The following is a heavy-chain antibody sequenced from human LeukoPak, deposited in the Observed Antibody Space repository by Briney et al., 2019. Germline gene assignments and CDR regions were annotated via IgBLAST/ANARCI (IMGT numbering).Heavy chain of an antibody. CDR2: INSDGSST. J-gene: IGHJ3*02. CDR1: GFTFSSYW. V-gene: IGHV3-74*01. Sequence: GRSLRLSCAASGFTFSSYWMHWVRQAPGKGLVWVSRINSDGSSTSYADSVKGRFTISRDNAKNTLYLQMNSLRAEDTAVYYCARGGLISLANTPLGAFDIWGQGTMVSVSS. D-gene: IGHD3/OR15-3a*01. CDR3: ARGGLISLANTPLGAFDI.